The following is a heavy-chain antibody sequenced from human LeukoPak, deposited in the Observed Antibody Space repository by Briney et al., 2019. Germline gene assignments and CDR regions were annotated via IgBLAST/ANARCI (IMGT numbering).Heavy chain of an antibody. CDR2: IHHSGST. CDR3: ARVTYCSGGSCYAFFDY. V-gene: IGHV4-4*02. Sequence: SETLSLTCAVSGGSISSSNWWSWVRQPPGKGLEWIGEIHHSGSTNYNPSLKSRVTISVDKSKNQFSLKLSSVTAADTAVYYCARVTYCSGGSCYAFFDYWGQGTLVTVSS. CDR1: GGSISSSNW. D-gene: IGHD2-15*01. J-gene: IGHJ4*02.